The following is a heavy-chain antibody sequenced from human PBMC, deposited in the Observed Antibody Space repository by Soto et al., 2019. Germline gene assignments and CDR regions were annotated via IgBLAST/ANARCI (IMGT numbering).Heavy chain of an antibody. J-gene: IGHJ4*02. CDR1: GFLFNTYA. Sequence: QVQLVDSGGGVVQPGGSLRLSCTTSGFLFNTYAMHWVRQAPGKGLEWVAVMSHDGSNTYYADSVKGRFTISRDNPKNTLYLQMDTLRAEDTAVYYCAKERATTTAFDYWGQGALVTVSS. V-gene: IGHV3-30-3*01. CDR2: MSHDGSNT. D-gene: IGHD4-17*01. CDR3: AKERATTTAFDY.